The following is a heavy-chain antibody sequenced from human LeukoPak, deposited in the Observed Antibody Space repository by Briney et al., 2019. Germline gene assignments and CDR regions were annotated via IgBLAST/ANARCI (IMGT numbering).Heavy chain of an antibody. CDR3: ARSPPGYSSGWYYDY. D-gene: IGHD6-19*01. V-gene: IGHV1-18*04. CDR1: GYTFTSYG. J-gene: IGHJ4*02. CDR2: ISAYNGNT. Sequence: GASVKVSCKASGYTFTSYGISWVRQAPGQGLEWMGWISAYNGNTNYAQKLQGRVTMTTDTSTSTAYMELRCLRSDDTAVYYCARSPPGYSSGWYYDYWGQGTLVTVSS.